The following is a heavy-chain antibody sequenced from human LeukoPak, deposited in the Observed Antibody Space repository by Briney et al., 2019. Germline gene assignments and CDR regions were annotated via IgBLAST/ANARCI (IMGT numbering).Heavy chain of an antibody. CDR3: ARDTRGGGSFD. V-gene: IGHV3-7*01. J-gene: IGHJ4*02. D-gene: IGHD2-15*01. Sequence: PGGSLRLSCAASGLTFSSYWMSWVRQAPGKGREWVANIKQDGSEKYYVDSVKGRFTISRDNAKNSLYLQMNSLRAEDTAVYYCARDTRGGGSFDWGQGTLVTVSS. CDR1: GLTFSSYW. CDR2: IKQDGSEK.